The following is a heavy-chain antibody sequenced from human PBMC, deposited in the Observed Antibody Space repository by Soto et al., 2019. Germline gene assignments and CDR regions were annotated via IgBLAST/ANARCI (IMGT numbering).Heavy chain of an antibody. CDR2: LLYNGYTQ. D-gene: IGHD6-13*01. CDR3: ARAPNLSSWPYYFYN. V-gene: IGHV3-30*04. J-gene: IGHJ4*02. CDR1: GFTFPNYD. Sequence: QVQLVESGGGVVQPGGSLRLSCAASGFTFPNYDLHWVRQAPDKGLEWVAVLLYNGYTQYYADSVKGRFTISGDNSKSTVHLQMDSLQSEDTAGYYCARAPNLSSWPYYFYNWGLGTLVAGSS.